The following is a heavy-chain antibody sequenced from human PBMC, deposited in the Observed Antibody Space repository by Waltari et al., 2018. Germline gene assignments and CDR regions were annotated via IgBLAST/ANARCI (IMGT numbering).Heavy chain of an antibody. J-gene: IGHJ4*02. CDR3: ARGSSRVDF. CDR2: TNPHSGDT. D-gene: IGHD2-2*01. CDR1: GYIFTGIY. Sequence: QVQLVQSGAEVRKPGASVKVSCKASGYIFTGIYINWVRQAPGQGFEWIGWTNPHSGDTNYAQKFRGRITMTRDTAITTAYIELSSLTSDDTAVYYCARGSSRVDFWGQGTLVTVSS. V-gene: IGHV1-2*02.